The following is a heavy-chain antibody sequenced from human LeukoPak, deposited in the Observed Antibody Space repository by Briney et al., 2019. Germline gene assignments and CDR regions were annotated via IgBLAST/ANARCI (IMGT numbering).Heavy chain of an antibody. D-gene: IGHD3-3*01. CDR1: GFTSSNAW. CDR2: IKSKTDGGTT. J-gene: IGHJ3*02. Sequence: GGSLRLSCAASGFTSSNAWMTWVRQAPGKGLEWIGRIKSKTDGGTTDYAAPVKGRFTISRDDSKNTLYLQMNSLKNEDTAVYYCSTWRMGGKVLRFLEWWDDAFDIWGQGTMVTVSS. CDR3: STWRMGGKVLRFLEWWDDAFDI. V-gene: IGHV3-15*01.